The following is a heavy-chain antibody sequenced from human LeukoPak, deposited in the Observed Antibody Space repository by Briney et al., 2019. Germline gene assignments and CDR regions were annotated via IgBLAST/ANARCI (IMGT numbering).Heavy chain of an antibody. V-gene: IGHV1-8*01. CDR1: GYTFTSYD. Sequence: AAVKVSCKASGYTFTSYDINWVRQATGQGLKWMGWMNPNSGNTGYAQKFQGRVTMTRNTSISTAYMELSSLRLEDTALYYCARGGRRGSGDIYKGDYWGQGTLVTVSS. CDR3: ARGGRRGSGDIYKGDY. CDR2: MNPNSGNT. D-gene: IGHD3-10*01. J-gene: IGHJ4*02.